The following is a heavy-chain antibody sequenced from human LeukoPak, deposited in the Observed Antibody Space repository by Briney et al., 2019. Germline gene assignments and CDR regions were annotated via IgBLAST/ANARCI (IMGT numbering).Heavy chain of an antibody. CDR2: IYHSGST. CDR1: GYSISSGYY. V-gene: IGHV4-38-2*02. CDR3: ARDGSYPSIAAQGSYWFDP. J-gene: IGHJ5*02. Sequence: SETLSLTCTVSGYSISSGYYWGWIRQPPGEGLEWIGSIYHSGSTYYNPSLKSRVTIPVDTSKNQFSLKLSSVTAADTAVYYCARDGSYPSIAAQGSYWFDPWGQGTLVTVSS. D-gene: IGHD6-25*01.